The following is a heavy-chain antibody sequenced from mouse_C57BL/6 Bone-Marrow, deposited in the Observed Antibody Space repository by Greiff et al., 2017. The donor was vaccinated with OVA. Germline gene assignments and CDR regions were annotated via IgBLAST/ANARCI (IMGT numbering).Heavy chain of an antibody. Sequence: QVQLQQSGAELVRPGTSVKLSCKASGYTFTSYWMHWVKQRPGQGLEWIGVIDPSDSYTNYNQKFKGKATLTVDTSSSTAYMQLSSLTSEDSAVYYCASPFYYGSSLYAMGYWGQGTSVTVSS. CDR1: GYTFTSYW. CDR2: IDPSDSYT. V-gene: IGHV1-59*01. D-gene: IGHD1-1*01. CDR3: ASPFYYGSSLYAMGY. J-gene: IGHJ4*01.